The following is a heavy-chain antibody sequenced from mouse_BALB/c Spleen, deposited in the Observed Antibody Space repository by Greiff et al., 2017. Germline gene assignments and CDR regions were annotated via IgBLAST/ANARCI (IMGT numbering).Heavy chain of an antibody. CDR3: ARHGYYDYDEGLFDY. CDR2: ISNGGGST. CDR1: GFTFSSYT. D-gene: IGHD2-4*01. V-gene: IGHV5-12-2*01. Sequence: EVQRVESGGGLVQPGGSLKLSCAASGFTFSSYTMSWVRQTPEKRLEWVAYISNGGGSTYYPDTVKGRFTISRDNAKNTLYLQMSSLKSEDTAMYYCARHGYYDYDEGLFDYWGQGTTLTVSS. J-gene: IGHJ2*01.